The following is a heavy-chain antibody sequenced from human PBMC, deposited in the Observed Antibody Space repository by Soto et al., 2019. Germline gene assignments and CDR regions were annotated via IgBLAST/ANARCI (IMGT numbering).Heavy chain of an antibody. D-gene: IGHD3-3*01. CDR1: GGPFSSYA. V-gene: IGHV1-69*13. CDR2: IIPIFGTE. Sequence: SVKVACKASGGPFSSYAISWVRQAPGQGLEWMGGIIPIFGTENYAQKFQGRVTITADESTSTAYMELSSLRSEDTAVYYCARGARGDFWSGYYSYFDYWGQGTLVTVSS. J-gene: IGHJ4*02. CDR3: ARGARGDFWSGYYSYFDY.